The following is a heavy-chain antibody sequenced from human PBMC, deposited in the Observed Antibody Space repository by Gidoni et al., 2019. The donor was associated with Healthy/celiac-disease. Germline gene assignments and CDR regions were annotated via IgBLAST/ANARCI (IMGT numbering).Heavy chain of an antibody. CDR3: ASQIAVAGTIHFDY. CDR2: IYYSGST. V-gene: IGHV4-39*01. Sequence: QLQLQESGPGLVKPSETLSLTCTVSGGSISSSSYYWGWIRQPPGKGLEWIGSIYYSGSTYYNPSLKSRVTISVDTSKNQFSLKLSSVTAADTAVYYCASQIAVAGTIHFDYWGQGTLVTVSS. CDR1: GGSISSSSYY. D-gene: IGHD6-19*01. J-gene: IGHJ4*02.